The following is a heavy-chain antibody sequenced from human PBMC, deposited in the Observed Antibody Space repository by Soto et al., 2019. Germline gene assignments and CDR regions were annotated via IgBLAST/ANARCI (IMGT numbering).Heavy chain of an antibody. CDR3: AKDRRITMVRGSLRSFDS. Sequence: EVQLLESGGGLVQPGGSLTLSCAPSGFTFRDFAMIWVRQAPGKRLEWVSAISGSGETPYYGDSVKGRFIISRDNFRNTLYLQMSSLRVEDSAIYYCAKDRRITMVRGSLRSFDSWGQGTLVTVSS. J-gene: IGHJ4*02. CDR2: ISGSGETP. CDR1: GFTFRDFA. V-gene: IGHV3-23*01. D-gene: IGHD3-10*01.